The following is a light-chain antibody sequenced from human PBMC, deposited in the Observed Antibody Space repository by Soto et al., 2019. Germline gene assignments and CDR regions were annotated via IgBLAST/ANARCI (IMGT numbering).Light chain of an antibody. Sequence: DILMTQSPHSLAVYLGDRATINCKSSQSVLYSSNNKNYLAWYQQKKGQPPKLXIYWASTRESGVPDRFSGSGSGTDFTLTISSLQAEDVAAYYCQQYYSSPLTFGGGTKVDIK. V-gene: IGKV4-1*01. J-gene: IGKJ4*01. CDR1: QSVLYSSNNKNY. CDR2: WAS. CDR3: QQYYSSPLT.